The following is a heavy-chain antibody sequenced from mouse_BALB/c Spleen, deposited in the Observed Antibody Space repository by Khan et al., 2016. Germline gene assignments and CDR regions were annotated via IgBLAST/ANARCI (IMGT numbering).Heavy chain of an antibody. CDR3: ATGTDWGFAV. CDR1: GYTFTNYG. V-gene: IGHV9-3-1*01. D-gene: IGHD4-1*01. Sequence: QIQLVQSGPELKKPGETVKISCKASGYTFTNYGMNWVKQAPGKGLKRMGWINTYTEEPTFADDFKGRFAFSLETSANTAYLQINNLTNEDTATYFCATGTDWGFAVCAAETTVTVSS. J-gene: IGHJ1*01. CDR2: INTYTEEP.